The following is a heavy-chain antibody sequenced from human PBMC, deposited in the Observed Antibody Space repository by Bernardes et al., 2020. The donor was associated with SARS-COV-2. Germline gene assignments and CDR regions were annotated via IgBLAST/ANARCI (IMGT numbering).Heavy chain of an antibody. D-gene: IGHD2-21*02. Sequence: SETLSLTCAVYGGSFSGYYWSWIRQPPGKGLEWIGEINHSGSTNYNPSLKSRVTISVDTSKNQFSLKLSSVTAADTAVYYCARSKVVTAFFGPRNWFDPWGQGTLVTVSS. CDR1: GGSFSGYY. V-gene: IGHV4-34*01. CDR2: INHSGST. CDR3: ARSKVVTAFFGPRNWFDP. J-gene: IGHJ5*02.